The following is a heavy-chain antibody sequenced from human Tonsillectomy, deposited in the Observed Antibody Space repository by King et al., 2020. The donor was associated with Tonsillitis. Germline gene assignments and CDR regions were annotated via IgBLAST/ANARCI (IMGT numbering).Heavy chain of an antibody. J-gene: IGHJ6*02. Sequence: VQLVESGGGLVQPGGSLRLSCAASGFTFSTYAMTWVRQAPGKGLEWVSLISGSGGGTYYPDSVKGRFTISRDNSKNTLYLQMNSLRAEDTAVYYCAKTDYYDSTGYLPSNYYGMDVWGQGTTVTVSS. D-gene: IGHD3-22*01. V-gene: IGHV3-23*04. CDR3: AKTDYYDSTGYLPSNYYGMDV. CDR2: ISGSGGGT. CDR1: GFTFSTYA.